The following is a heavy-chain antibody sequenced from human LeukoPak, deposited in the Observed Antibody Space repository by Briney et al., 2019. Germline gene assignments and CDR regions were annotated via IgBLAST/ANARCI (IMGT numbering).Heavy chain of an antibody. CDR3: ARARRECYFWYGVH. D-gene: IGHD2-15*01. CDR1: GYTFGNYG. Sequence: ASVKVSCKTSGYTFGNYGIGWLRQAPGQGLEWLGCISYNGNTNYTQKLQGRVTMTTDRSSTVHMEPRNLRYDDTAAYYCARARRECYFWYGVHWGQGTLVTVSS. CDR2: ISYNGNT. V-gene: IGHV1-18*01. J-gene: IGHJ4*02.